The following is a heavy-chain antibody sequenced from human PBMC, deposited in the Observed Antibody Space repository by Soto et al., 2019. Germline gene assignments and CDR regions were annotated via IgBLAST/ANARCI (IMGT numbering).Heavy chain of an antibody. J-gene: IGHJ4*02. V-gene: IGHV3-23*01. CDR2: SSGSGGST. D-gene: IGHD3-16*01. Sequence: EVQLLESGGGLVQPGGSLRLSCAASGLTFSSYAMSWVRQAPGKGLEWVSASSGSGGSTYYADSVKGRFTISRDNSKNTMYLQMNGLRAEDTAVYYCANDRGRYFDYWGQGTLVTVSS. CDR3: ANDRGRYFDY. CDR1: GLTFSSYA.